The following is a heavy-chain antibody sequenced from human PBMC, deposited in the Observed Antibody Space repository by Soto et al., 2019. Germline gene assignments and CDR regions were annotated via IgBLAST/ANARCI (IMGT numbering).Heavy chain of an antibody. D-gene: IGHD3-22*01. CDR2: IKQDGSEK. CDR1: GFTFSSYW. Sequence: GGSLSLSCAASGFTFSSYWMSWVRQAPGKGLEWVANIKQDGSEKYYVDSVKGRFTISRDNAKNSLYLQMNSLRAEDTAVYYCASYYDSREYYFDYWGQGTLVTVSS. J-gene: IGHJ4*02. V-gene: IGHV3-7*02. CDR3: ASYYDSREYYFDY.